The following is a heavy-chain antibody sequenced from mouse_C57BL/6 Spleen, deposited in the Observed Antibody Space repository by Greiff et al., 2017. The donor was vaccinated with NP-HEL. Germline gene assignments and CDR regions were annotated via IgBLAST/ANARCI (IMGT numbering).Heavy chain of an antibody. CDR2: INPNNGGT. J-gene: IGHJ4*01. CDR3: ARSGDGYYFFMDY. V-gene: IGHV1-26*01. D-gene: IGHD2-3*01. Sequence: EVQLQQSGPELVKPGASVKISCKASGYTFTDYYMNWVKQSHGKSLEWIGDINPNNGGTSYNQKFKGKATLTVDKSSSTAYMELRSLTSEDSAVYYCARSGDGYYFFMDYWGQGTSVTVSS. CDR1: GYTFTDYY.